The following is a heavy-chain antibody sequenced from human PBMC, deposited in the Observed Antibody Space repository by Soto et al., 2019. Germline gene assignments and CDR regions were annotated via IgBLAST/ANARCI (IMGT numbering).Heavy chain of an antibody. CDR3: AKGTRFLENIDY. CDR2: ISWNSGSI. V-gene: IGHV3-9*01. CDR1: GFTFDDYA. J-gene: IGHJ4*02. D-gene: IGHD3-3*01. Sequence: EVQLVESGGGLVQPGRSLRLSCAASGFTFDDYAMHWVRQAPGKGLEGVSGISWNSGSIGYVDSVKGRFTISRDNAKNSLYLQMNSLRAEDTALYYCAKGTRFLENIDYWGQGTLVTVSS.